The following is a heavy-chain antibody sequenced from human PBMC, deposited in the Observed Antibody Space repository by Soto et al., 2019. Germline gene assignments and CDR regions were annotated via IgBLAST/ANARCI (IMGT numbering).Heavy chain of an antibody. CDR2: IYYSGST. D-gene: IGHD5-18*01. CDR3: AGGPVDTASPFDS. V-gene: IGHV4-31*03. J-gene: IGHJ4*02. CDR1: GGSISSGGYY. Sequence: PSETLSLTCTVSGGSISSGGYYWSWIRQHPGKGLEWIGYIYYSGSTYYNPSLKSRVTISVDTSKNQFSLKLSSVTAADTAVYYGAGGPVDTASPFDSWGKEPLVTVPS.